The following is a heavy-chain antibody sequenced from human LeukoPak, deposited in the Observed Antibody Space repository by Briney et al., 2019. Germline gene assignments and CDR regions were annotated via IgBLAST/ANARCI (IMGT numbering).Heavy chain of an antibody. CDR2: VSGSGGSS. CDR1: GFTFRNYA. V-gene: IGHV3-23*01. D-gene: IGHD3-22*01. CDR3: AKRDYDSSGYCDY. J-gene: IGHJ4*02. Sequence: GGSLRLSCAASGFTFRNYAMSWVRQAPGKGLEWVSAVSGSGGSSYYADSVKGRFTISRDNSKNTLYLQMNSLRAEDTAVYYCAKRDYDSSGYCDYWGQGTLVTVSS.